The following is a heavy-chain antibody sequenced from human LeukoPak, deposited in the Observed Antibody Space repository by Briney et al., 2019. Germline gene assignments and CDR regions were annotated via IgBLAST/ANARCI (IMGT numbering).Heavy chain of an antibody. V-gene: IGHV4-59*12. CDR2: GHNSGST. D-gene: IGHD4-11*01. J-gene: IGHJ3*01. CDR3: ARDNYDPL. Sequence: SETLSLTCTVSGGSISSDYWSWIRQPPGKGLEWIGYGHNSGSTNYNPSLKSRVTVSLDTSKNKFSLKLSSVTAADTAVYYCARDNYDPLWGQGTMVTVSS. CDR1: GGSISSDY.